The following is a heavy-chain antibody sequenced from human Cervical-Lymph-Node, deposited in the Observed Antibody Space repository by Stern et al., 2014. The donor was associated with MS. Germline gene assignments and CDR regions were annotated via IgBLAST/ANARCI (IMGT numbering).Heavy chain of an antibody. Sequence: EVQLVESGGGLVQPGGSLRLSCAASGFSFSTYWMSWVRQAPGKGLAWVAKIKQDGSETYYVDSVKGRFTISRDNDKNSLYLQMNSLRAEDTAVYYCASRFGDLFPGYYFDNWGQGTLVTVSS. V-gene: IGHV3-7*01. J-gene: IGHJ4*02. D-gene: IGHD3-10*01. CDR1: GFSFSTYW. CDR3: ASRFGDLFPGYYFDN. CDR2: IKQDGSET.